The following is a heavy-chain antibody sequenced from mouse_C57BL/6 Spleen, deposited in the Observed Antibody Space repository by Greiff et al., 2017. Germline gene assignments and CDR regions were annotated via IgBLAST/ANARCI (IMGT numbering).Heavy chain of an antibody. Sequence: EVQRVESGGGLVKPGGSLKLSCAASGFTFSDYGMHWVRQAPEKGLEWVAYISSGSSTIYYADTVKGRFTISRDNAKNTLFLQMTSLRSEDTAMYYCARDYYDYDAGFAYWGQGTLVTVSA. CDR1: GFTFSDYG. J-gene: IGHJ3*01. D-gene: IGHD2-4*01. CDR3: ARDYYDYDAGFAY. CDR2: ISSGSSTI. V-gene: IGHV5-17*01.